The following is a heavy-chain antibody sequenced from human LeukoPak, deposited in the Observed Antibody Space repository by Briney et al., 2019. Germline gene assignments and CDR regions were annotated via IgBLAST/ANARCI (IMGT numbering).Heavy chain of an antibody. J-gene: IGHJ6*04. CDR1: GFTFSSYE. Sequence: PGGSLRLSCAASGFTFSSYEMNWVRQAPGKGLEWVSYISSSGSTIYYADSVKGRFTISRDNAKNSLYLQMNSLRAEDTAVYYCAGRGITLLGGVWGKGPTVSISS. V-gene: IGHV3-48*03. CDR3: AGRGITLLGGV. D-gene: IGHD3-10*02. CDR2: ISSSGSTI.